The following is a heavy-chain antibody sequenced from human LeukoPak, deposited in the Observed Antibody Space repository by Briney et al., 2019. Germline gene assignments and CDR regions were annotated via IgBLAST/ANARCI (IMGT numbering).Heavy chain of an antibody. CDR2: IYYSGST. D-gene: IGHD3-22*01. CDR1: GGPISSSSYY. CDR3: ARHRRYHYDSSGYPTRFDY. Sequence: KSSETLSLTCTVSGGPISSSSYYWGWIRQPPGKGLEWIGSIYYSGSTYYNPSLKSRVTISVDTSKNQFSLKLSSVTAADTAVYYCARHRRYHYDSSGYPTRFDYWGQGTLVTVSS. V-gene: IGHV4-39*01. J-gene: IGHJ4*02.